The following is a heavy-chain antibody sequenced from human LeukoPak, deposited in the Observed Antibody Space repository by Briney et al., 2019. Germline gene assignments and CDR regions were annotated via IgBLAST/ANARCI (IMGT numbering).Heavy chain of an antibody. CDR3: ARRIPAAMDNWFDP. CDR2: IKQDGGEK. D-gene: IGHD2-2*01. J-gene: IGHJ5*02. Sequence: GGSLRLSCVDSGITFSRYWMSWVCQAPGKGLEWVANIKQDGGEKYYVDSVKGRFTISRDNAKNSLYLQMNSLRVEDTAVYYCARRIPAAMDNWFDPWGQGTLVTVSS. CDR1: GITFSRYW. V-gene: IGHV3-7*03.